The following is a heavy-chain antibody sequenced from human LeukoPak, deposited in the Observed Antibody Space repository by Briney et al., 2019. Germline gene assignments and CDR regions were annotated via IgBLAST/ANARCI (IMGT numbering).Heavy chain of an antibody. CDR3: AKVILSYYYYMDV. V-gene: IGHV3-30*02. CDR2: IRYDGSNK. D-gene: IGHD2-21*01. CDR1: GFTFSSYG. Sequence: GGSLRLSCAASGFTFSSYGMHWVRQAPGKGLEWVAFIRYDGSNKYCADSVKGRFTTSRDNSKNTLYLQMNSLRAEDTAVYYCAKVILSYYYYMDVWGKGTTVTISS. J-gene: IGHJ6*03.